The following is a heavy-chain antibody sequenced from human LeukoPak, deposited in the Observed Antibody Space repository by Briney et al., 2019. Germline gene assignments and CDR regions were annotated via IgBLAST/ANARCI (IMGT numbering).Heavy chain of an antibody. J-gene: IGHJ4*02. V-gene: IGHV3-30*03. Sequence: GGSLRLSCAASGFTFSSYGMHWVRQAPGKGLEWVAVISYDGSNKYYADSVKGRFTISRDNAKNSLYLQMKSLRIEDTAVYYCARYSALDYWGQGTLVTVSS. CDR2: ISYDGSNK. CDR1: GFTFSSYG. CDR3: ARYSALDY. D-gene: IGHD4-11*01.